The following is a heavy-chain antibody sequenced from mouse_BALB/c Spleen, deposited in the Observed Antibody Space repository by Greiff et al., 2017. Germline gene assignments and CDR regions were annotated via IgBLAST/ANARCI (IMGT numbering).Heavy chain of an antibody. J-gene: IGHJ2*01. CDR3: ARGYYDYDYYFDY. CDR1: GFTFSSYA. V-gene: IGHV5-6-5*01. Sequence: EVKLVESGGGLVKPGGSLKLSCAASGFTFSSYAMSWVRQTPEKRLEWVASISSGGSTYYPDSVKGRFTISRDNARNILYLQMSSLRSEDTAMYYCARGYYDYDYYFDYWGQGTTLTVSS. CDR2: ISSGGST. D-gene: IGHD2-4*01.